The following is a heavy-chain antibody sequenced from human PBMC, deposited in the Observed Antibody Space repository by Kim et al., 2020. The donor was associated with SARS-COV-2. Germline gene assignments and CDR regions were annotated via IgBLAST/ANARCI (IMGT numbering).Heavy chain of an antibody. CDR1: GFTFSSYA. CDR2: ITGSGGNT. D-gene: IGHD3-3*01. CDR3: AKNPARFFEWLLN. Sequence: GGSLRLSCAASGFTFSSYAMSWVRQAPGKGLEWVSAITGSGGNTYYADSVKGRFTISRDNSKNTLYLQMNSLRAEDTAVYYCAKNPARFFEWLLNWGQGTLVTVSS. J-gene: IGHJ4*02. V-gene: IGHV3-23*01.